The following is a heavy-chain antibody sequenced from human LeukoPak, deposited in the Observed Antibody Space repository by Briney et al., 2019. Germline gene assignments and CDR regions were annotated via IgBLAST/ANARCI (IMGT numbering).Heavy chain of an antibody. CDR1: GFTFNSYA. CDR2: ISGSGGST. D-gene: IGHD1-26*01. V-gene: IGHV3-23*01. CDR3: AKTRSIIVGACPDY. J-gene: IGHJ4*02. Sequence: GGSLRLSCAASGFTFNSYAMSWVRQAPGKGLEWVSAISGSGGSTYYADSVKGRFTISRDNSKNTLYLQMNSLRAEDTAVYYCAKTRSIIVGACPDYWGQETLVTVSS.